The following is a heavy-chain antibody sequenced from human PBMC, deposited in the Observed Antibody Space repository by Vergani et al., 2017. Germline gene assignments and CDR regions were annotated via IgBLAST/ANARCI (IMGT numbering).Heavy chain of an antibody. J-gene: IGHJ4*02. CDR3: ARGVYDFWSVEPGRYFDD. CDR1: GGSISSGDYY. V-gene: IGHV4-30-4*01. Sequence: QVQLQESGPGLVKPSQTLSLTCTVSGGSISSGDYYWSWIRQPPGKGLEWIGYIYYSGSTYYNPSLKCRVTLSVDTSKNQFSRNLSSVTAADTAVYYCARGVYDFWSVEPGRYFDDWGQGSLVTVSS. CDR2: IYYSGST. D-gene: IGHD3-3*01.